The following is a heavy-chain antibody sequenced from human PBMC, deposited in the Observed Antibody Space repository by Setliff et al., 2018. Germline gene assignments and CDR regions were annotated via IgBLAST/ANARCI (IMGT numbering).Heavy chain of an antibody. CDR2: VNPSGGKT. D-gene: IGHD3-22*01. Sequence: ASVKVSCKTSGYGFTSHYFHWLRQAPGQGLEWMGIVNPSGGKTTLSQKLQGRVSMTADASTATVYMELHSLTSEDTAIYYCARAPWGDDYDSLYTWFDPWGQGSLVTVS. J-gene: IGHJ5*02. CDR1: GYGFTSHY. V-gene: IGHV1-46*01. CDR3: ARAPWGDDYDSLYTWFDP.